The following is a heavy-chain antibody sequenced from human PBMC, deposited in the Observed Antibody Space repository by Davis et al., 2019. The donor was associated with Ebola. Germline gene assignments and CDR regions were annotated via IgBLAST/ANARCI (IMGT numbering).Heavy chain of an antibody. CDR1: GGSISSGGYY. CDR3: ARSMIVATWWFDP. J-gene: IGHJ5*02. CDR2: IYYSGST. D-gene: IGHD3-22*01. V-gene: IGHV4-31*03. Sequence: LRLSCTVSGGSISSGGYYWSWIRQHPGKGLEWIGYIYYSGSTYYNPSLKSRVTISVDTSKNQFSLKLSSVTAADTAVYYCARSMIVATWWFDPWGQGTLVTVSS.